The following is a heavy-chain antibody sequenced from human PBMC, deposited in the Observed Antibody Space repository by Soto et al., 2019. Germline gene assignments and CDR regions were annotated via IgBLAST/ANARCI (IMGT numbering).Heavy chain of an antibody. V-gene: IGHV3-48*02. CDR1: GFTFSSYS. Sequence: GGSLRLSCAASGFTFSSYSMNWVRQAPGKGLEWVSYISSSSSTIYYADSVKGRFTISRDNAKNSLYLQMNSLRDEDTAVYYCARDFVCSSTSCHPIYYYYYGMDVWGQGTTVTVSS. D-gene: IGHD2-2*01. J-gene: IGHJ6*02. CDR3: ARDFVCSSTSCHPIYYYYYGMDV. CDR2: ISSSSSTI.